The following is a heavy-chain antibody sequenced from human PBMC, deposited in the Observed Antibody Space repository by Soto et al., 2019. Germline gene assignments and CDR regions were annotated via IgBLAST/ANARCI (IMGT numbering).Heavy chain of an antibody. CDR1: GFTFSSYA. CDR3: ARDRLDIVVVVAANGILDY. Sequence: GALRLSCAASGFTFSSYAMHWVRQAPGKGLGWVAVISYDGSNKYYADSVKGRFTISRDNSKNTLYLQMNSLRAEDTAVYYCARDRLDIVVVVAANGILDYWGQGTLVTVSS. D-gene: IGHD2-15*01. CDR2: ISYDGSNK. V-gene: IGHV3-30-3*01. J-gene: IGHJ4*02.